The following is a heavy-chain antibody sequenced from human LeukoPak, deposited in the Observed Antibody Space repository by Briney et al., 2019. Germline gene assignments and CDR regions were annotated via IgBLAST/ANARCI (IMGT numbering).Heavy chain of an antibody. CDR3: ARGSIVGPLSFDN. Sequence: SETLSPTCTVSGYSISTDYFWGWIRPPPGKGLDWIGSFSHGGTTYYKSSLRSRVTISVDTSKNQLSLKLSSVTAADTAVYYCARGSIVGPLSFDNWGQGTLVAVSS. J-gene: IGHJ4*02. D-gene: IGHD1-26*01. CDR1: GYSISTDYF. V-gene: IGHV4-38-2*02. CDR2: FSHGGTT.